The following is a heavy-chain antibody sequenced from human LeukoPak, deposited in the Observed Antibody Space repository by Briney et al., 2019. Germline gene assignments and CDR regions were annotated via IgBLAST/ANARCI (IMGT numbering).Heavy chain of an antibody. CDR2: IWYDGSNK. CDR1: GFTFSSYD. V-gene: IGHV3-33*08. CDR3: TRVQAGRSGHMDV. Sequence: GRSLRLSCAASGFTFSSYDMHWVRQAPGKGLEWVAVIWYDGSNKYYTDSVKGRFTISRDNSKNTLYLQMNSLRDEDAAVYQCTRVQAGRSGHMDVWGRGTTVTVSS. J-gene: IGHJ6*02. D-gene: IGHD2-8*02.